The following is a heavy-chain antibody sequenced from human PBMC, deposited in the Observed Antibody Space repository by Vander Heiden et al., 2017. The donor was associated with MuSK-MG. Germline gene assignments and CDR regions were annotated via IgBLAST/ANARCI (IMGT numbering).Heavy chain of an antibody. D-gene: IGHD5-18*01. V-gene: IGHV3-7*04. CDR3: ARGIQHWFFLAY. CDR1: GFNFSPYW. Sequence: DVNLVESGGGLVQPGRSLRLSCAASGFNFSPYWMTWVRQGPGKGLEYVATINPDGSEKYYGDSVQGRFTISRDNAQDSLYLQMNTLRVEDTAVYYCARGIQHWFFLAYWGQGTLVTVSS. CDR2: INPDGSEK. J-gene: IGHJ4*02.